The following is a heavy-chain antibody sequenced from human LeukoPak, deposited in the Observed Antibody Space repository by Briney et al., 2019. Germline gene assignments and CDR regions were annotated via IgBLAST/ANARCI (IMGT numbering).Heavy chain of an antibody. CDR3: AKDYAWIAVAGYYFDY. CDR2: ISYDGSNK. V-gene: IGHV3-30-3*01. Sequence: GGSLRLSCAASGFTFSSYAMHWVRQAPGKGLEWVAVISYDGSNKYYADSVKGRFTISRDNSKNTLYLQMNSLRAEDTAVYYCAKDYAWIAVAGYYFDYWGQGTLVTVSS. D-gene: IGHD6-19*01. CDR1: GFTFSSYA. J-gene: IGHJ4*02.